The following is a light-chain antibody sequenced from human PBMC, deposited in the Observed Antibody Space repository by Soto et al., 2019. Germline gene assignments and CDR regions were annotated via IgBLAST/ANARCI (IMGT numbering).Light chain of an antibody. CDR2: DVS. Sequence: EIVLTQSPGTLSLSPGERATLSCSSSHSVSSNYLAWDQQKPGQAPRLLIYDVSSRATGIPYRFSGSESGTDFTLTISRLEPVDFSVYYCQKYGISPTFGQGTKVEI. CDR1: HSVSSNY. CDR3: QKYGISPT. J-gene: IGKJ1*01. V-gene: IGKV3-20*01.